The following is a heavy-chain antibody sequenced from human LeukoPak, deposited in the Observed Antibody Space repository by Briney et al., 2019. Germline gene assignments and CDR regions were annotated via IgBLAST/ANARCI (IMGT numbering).Heavy chain of an antibody. CDR1: GFAFSSYA. V-gene: IGHV3-30*04. CDR2: ISYDGIIE. D-gene: IGHD6-13*01. CDR3: ARDSSGWYHWFDP. J-gene: IGHJ5*02. Sequence: PGGSLRLSCAASGFAFSSYAMHWVRQAPGKGLEWVAIISYDGIIEDYSDSVKGRFTISRDNSKNSLYLQMNSLQAEDTAVYYCARDSSGWYHWFDPWGQGTLVTVSS.